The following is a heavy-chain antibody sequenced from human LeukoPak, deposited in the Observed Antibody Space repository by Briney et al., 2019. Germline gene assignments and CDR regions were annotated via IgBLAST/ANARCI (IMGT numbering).Heavy chain of an antibody. V-gene: IGHV1-2*02. D-gene: IGHD5-24*01. CDR1: GYTFTTYY. CDR2: VNPDSGGT. J-gene: IGHJ4*02. CDR3: ARETGRDGYKDLDY. Sequence: ASVKVSCKSSGYTFTTYYIHRVRQAPGQGLEWMGWVNPDSGGTNYAQNFQGRVTLTRDTSISTAYMELSSLRSDDTAVYYCARETGRDGYKDLDYWGQGTLVTVSS.